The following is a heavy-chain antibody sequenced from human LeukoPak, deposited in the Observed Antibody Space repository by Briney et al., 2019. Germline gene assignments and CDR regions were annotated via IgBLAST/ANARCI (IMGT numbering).Heavy chain of an antibody. CDR1: GFTFSKDW. Sequence: GXXLRLSCAASGFTFSKDWMSWVRQAPGKGLEWVGRIKSKSDGGTRDYAATVKGRFTSSRDDTKNEMYMQMNRRKTEDTAVYYCTTDLVVLVPAGKFGIWGQGTMVTVSS. CDR2: IKSKSDGGTR. J-gene: IGHJ3*02. V-gene: IGHV3-15*01. CDR3: TTDLVVLVPAGKFGI. D-gene: IGHD2-2*01.